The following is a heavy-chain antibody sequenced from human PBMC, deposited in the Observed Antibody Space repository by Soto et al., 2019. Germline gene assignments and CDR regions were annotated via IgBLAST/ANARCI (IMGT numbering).Heavy chain of an antibody. D-gene: IGHD6-13*01. J-gene: IGHJ5*02. V-gene: IGHV3-48*03. Sequence: GGSLRLSCAASGFTFSDYEINWVRQAPGRGLEWVSPSSGNGNRIDYADSVKGRFTISRANAQNSVFLQMSRLGAEDTAAYYCATSRGLAGTSPRCYCPWFGRWGRGSM. CDR1: GFTFSDYE. CDR3: ATSRGLAGTSPRCYCPWFGR. CDR2: SSGNGNRI.